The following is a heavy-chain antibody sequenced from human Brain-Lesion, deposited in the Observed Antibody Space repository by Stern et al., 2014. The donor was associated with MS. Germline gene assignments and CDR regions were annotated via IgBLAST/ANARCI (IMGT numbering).Heavy chain of an antibody. V-gene: IGHV3-30*18. J-gene: IGHJ4*02. CDR3: AKDRQWLTYFFDY. Sequence: VQLEESGGGVVQPGRPLRLSCAASGFTFSSFGMHWVRQAPGKGLEWVAGISYDGSNKYYADSVKGRFTISRDNSKNTLYMQMNSLRAEDTAVYYCAKDRQWLTYFFDYWGQGSLVTVSS. D-gene: IGHD3-22*01. CDR2: ISYDGSNK. CDR1: GFTFSSFG.